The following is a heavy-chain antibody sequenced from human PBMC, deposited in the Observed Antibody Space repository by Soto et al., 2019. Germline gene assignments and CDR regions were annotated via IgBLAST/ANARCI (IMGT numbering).Heavy chain of an antibody. D-gene: IGHD6-13*01. V-gene: IGHV4-30-4*01. Sequence: QVQLQESGPGLVKPSQTLSLTCTVSGGSISSGDYYWGWIRQPPGKGLEWMGYIYYSGSNYYNTSRKGRVTISVDTSKSQFSLKLSSVTAADTAVYYCARERPDGSRLDPWGQGTLVTVSS. J-gene: IGHJ5*02. CDR3: ARERPDGSRLDP. CDR1: GGSISSGDYY. CDR2: IYYSGSN.